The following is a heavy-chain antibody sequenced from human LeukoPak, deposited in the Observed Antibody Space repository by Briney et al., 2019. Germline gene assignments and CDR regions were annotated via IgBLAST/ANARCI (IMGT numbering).Heavy chain of an antibody. CDR1: GGSFSGYY. V-gene: IGHV4-34*01. J-gene: IGHJ4*02. Sequence: SETLSLTCAVYGGSFSGYYWSWIRQPPGKGLEWIGEINHSGSTNYNPSLKSRVTISVDTSKNQFSLKLSSVTAADTAVYYCASRGVRGVITYWGQGTLVTVSS. CDR3: ASRGVRGVITY. CDR2: INHSGST. D-gene: IGHD3-10*01.